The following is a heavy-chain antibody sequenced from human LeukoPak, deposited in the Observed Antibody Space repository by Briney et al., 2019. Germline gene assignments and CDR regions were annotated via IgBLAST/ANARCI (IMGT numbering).Heavy chain of an antibody. CDR2: INPNSGGT. V-gene: IGHV1-2*02. J-gene: IGHJ4*02. Sequence: ASVKVSCKASGYTFTGYYMHWVRQAPGQGLEWMGWINPNSGGTNYAQKFQGRVTMTRDTSISTDYMELSRLRSDDTAVYYCARGDVLLWFGESNYYFDYWGQGTLVTVSS. CDR3: ARGDVLLWFGESNYYFDY. D-gene: IGHD3-10*01. CDR1: GYTFTGYY.